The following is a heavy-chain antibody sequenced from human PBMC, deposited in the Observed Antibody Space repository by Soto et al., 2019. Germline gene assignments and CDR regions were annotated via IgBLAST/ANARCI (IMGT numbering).Heavy chain of an antibody. D-gene: IGHD2-21*01. CDR3: AKGYFRTPDLPGVIFKLVY. V-gene: IGHV3-23*01. CDR2: IRGSGGST. Sequence: GGSLRLSCAASGFTFSSYAMSWVRQAPGKGLEWVSAIRGSGGSTYYADSVKGRFTISRDNSKNTLYLQMNSLRAEDTAVYYCAKGYFRTPDLPGVIFKLVYWGHGKLVNASS. J-gene: IGHJ1*01. CDR1: GFTFSSYA.